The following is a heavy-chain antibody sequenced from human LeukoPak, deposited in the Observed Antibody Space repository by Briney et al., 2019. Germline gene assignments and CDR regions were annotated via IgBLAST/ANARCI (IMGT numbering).Heavy chain of an antibody. CDR1: RDSVSSNSAV. CDR3: ARLGLGGAFDI. J-gene: IGHJ3*02. V-gene: IGHV6-1*01. Sequence: SQTLSLTCAISRDSVSSNSAVWNWIRQSPSRGPEWLGRTYYRSKWYNDYAVSVKSRITIKPDTSKNQFSLQLNSATPEDTAVYYCARLGLGGAFDIWGQGTMVTVSS. D-gene: IGHD2-15*01. CDR2: TYYRSKWYN.